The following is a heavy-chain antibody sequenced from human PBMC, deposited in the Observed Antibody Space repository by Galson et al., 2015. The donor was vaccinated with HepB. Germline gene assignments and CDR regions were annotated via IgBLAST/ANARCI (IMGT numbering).Heavy chain of an antibody. CDR2: IIPILGIA. Sequence: SVKVSCKASGGTFSSYTISWVRQAPGQGLEWMGRIIPILGIANYAQKFQGRVTITADKSTSTAYMELSSLRSEDTAVYYCARGPNIAVAYYFDYWGQGTLVTVSS. CDR1: GGTFSSYT. V-gene: IGHV1-69*02. CDR3: ARGPNIAVAYYFDY. D-gene: IGHD6-19*01. J-gene: IGHJ4*02.